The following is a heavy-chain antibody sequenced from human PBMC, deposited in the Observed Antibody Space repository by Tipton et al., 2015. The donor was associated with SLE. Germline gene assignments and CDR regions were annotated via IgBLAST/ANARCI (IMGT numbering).Heavy chain of an antibody. J-gene: IGHJ4*02. D-gene: IGHD1-26*01. CDR3: ARDRGSGSTIFDY. CDR2: INSDWSST. Sequence: SLRLSCAASGFTFSSYWMHWVRQAPGRGLVWGSRINSDWSSTSYADSVKGRFTISRDHSKNTLYLQMNSLRAEDTAVYYCARDRGSGSTIFDYWGQGTLVTVSS. CDR1: GFTFSSYW. V-gene: IGHV3-74*01.